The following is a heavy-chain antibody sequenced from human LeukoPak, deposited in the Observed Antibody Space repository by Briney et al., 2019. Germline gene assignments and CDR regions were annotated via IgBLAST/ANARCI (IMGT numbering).Heavy chain of an antibody. V-gene: IGHV3-30*18. CDR3: AKDGIAAAGDAFDI. CDR2: ISYDGSNK. CDR1: GFTFSSYG. Sequence: GGSLRLSCAASGFTFSSYGMHWVRQAPGKGLEWVAVISYDGSNKYYADSVKGRFTISRDNSKNTLYLQMNSLRAEDTAVYYCAKDGIAAAGDAFDIWGQGTMVTVSS. J-gene: IGHJ3*02. D-gene: IGHD6-13*01.